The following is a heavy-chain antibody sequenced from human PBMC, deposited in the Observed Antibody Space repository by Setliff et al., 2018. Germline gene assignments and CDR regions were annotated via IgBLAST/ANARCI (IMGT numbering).Heavy chain of an antibody. D-gene: IGHD3-22*01. V-gene: IGHV4-59*08. CDR3: ARLGVDDSSGYYYPGGYMDV. CDR1: GGPMRSFY. CDR2: ISDSGST. J-gene: IGHJ6*04. Sequence: PSETLSLTCTVSGGPMRSFYWSWIRQTPGKGLQWIGYISDSGSTSYNPSLKSRVSISIDTSKNQLSLELTSVTAADTAVYYCARLGVDDSSGYYYPGGYMDVWGKGTTVTVSS.